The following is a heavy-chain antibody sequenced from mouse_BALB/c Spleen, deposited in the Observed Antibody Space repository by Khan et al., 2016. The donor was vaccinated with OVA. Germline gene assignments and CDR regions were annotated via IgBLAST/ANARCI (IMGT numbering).Heavy chain of an antibody. V-gene: IGHV5-6*01. D-gene: IGHD1-2*01. Sequence: EVELVESGGDLVKPGGSLKLSCAASGFTFNSYVMSWVRQTPDKRLEWVAAISSGGSYTNYPDSVKGRFTISRDNAKNTLYLQMSSLKSEDTAMYYCTRHRFTTATAWFAYWGQGTLVTVSA. CDR1: GFTFNSYV. CDR3: TRHRFTTATAWFAY. CDR2: ISSGGSYT. J-gene: IGHJ3*01.